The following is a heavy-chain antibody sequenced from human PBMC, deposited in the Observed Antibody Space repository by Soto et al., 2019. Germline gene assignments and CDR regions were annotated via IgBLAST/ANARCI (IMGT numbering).Heavy chain of an antibody. D-gene: IGHD1-1*01. Sequence: QVQLVESGGGVVQPGRSLRLSCAASGFSISRSAMHWVRQAPGKGLEWVAVIAYDGSNRWYADSAKGRFTISRDNSKNTVYLQMSSLRGEDTAVYYCARDLQAGTDNVNWFAPWGQGTRVTVSP. CDR3: ARDLQAGTDNVNWFAP. J-gene: IGHJ5*02. V-gene: IGHV3-30*04. CDR2: IAYDGSNR. CDR1: GFSISRSA.